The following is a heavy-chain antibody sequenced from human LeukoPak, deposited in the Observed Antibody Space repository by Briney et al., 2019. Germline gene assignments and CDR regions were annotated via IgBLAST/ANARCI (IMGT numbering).Heavy chain of an antibody. CDR1: GGTFSSYA. D-gene: IGHD6-13*01. CDR3: AKKSVGSPGLGYSSSWYDY. Sequence: GASVKVSCKASGGTFSSYAMSWVRQAPGKGLEWVSAISGSGGSTYYADSVKGRFTISRDNSKNTLYLQMNSLRAEDTAVHYCAKKSVGSPGLGYSSSWYDYWGQGTLVTVSS. CDR2: ISGSGGST. J-gene: IGHJ4*02. V-gene: IGHV3-23*01.